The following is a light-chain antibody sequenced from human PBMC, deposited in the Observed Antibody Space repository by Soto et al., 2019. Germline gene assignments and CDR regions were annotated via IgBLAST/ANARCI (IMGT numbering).Light chain of an antibody. V-gene: IGKV3-20*01. CDR2: GAS. CDR3: QQYGSSGT. CDR1: QSVSNNS. J-gene: IGKJ1*01. Sequence: PATLSVSPGDRATLSCSASQSVSNNSLAWYQQKPGQAPRLLIYGASNRATGIPDRFSGSGSGTDFTLTISRLEPEDFAVYYCQQYGSSGTFGQGTKVDIK.